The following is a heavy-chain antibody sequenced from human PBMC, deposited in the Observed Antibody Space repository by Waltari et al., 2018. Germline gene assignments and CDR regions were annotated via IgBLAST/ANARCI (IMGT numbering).Heavy chain of an antibody. CDR2: IRYDGSNK. CDR3: AKDVREGNYYYYYMDV. J-gene: IGHJ6*03. Sequence: QVQLVESGGGVVQPGGSLRLSCAASGFTFSSYGMHWVRQAPGKGLECVAFIRYDGSNKYYADSVKGRFTISRDNSKNTLYLQMNSLRAEDTAVYYCAKDVREGNYYYYYMDVWGKGTTVTISS. D-gene: IGHD1-26*01. V-gene: IGHV3-30*02. CDR1: GFTFSSYG.